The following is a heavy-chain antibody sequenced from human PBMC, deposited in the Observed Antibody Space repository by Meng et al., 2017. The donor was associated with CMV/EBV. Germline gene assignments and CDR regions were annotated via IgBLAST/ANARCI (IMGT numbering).Heavy chain of an antibody. Sequence: SVKVSCKASGGTFSSYAISWVRQAPGQGLEWMGGIIPILGIANYAQKFQGRVTLTADKSTSTAYMELSSLRSEDTAVYYCASPGIAVPGPDYYYGMDVWGQGTTVTVSS. CDR3: ASPGIAVPGPDYYYGMDV. J-gene: IGHJ6*01. V-gene: IGHV1-69*10. D-gene: IGHD6-19*01. CDR1: GGTFSSYA. CDR2: IIPILGIA.